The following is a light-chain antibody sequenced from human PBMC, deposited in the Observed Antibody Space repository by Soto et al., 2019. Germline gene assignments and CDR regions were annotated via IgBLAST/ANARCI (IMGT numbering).Light chain of an antibody. CDR1: TSGVGGYNY. Sequence: QSALTQPPSASGSPGQSVTISCTGTTSGVGGYNYVSWYQLHPGKVPKLIISEVNTRPSGVPDRFSGSKSGSTASLTVSGLQAEDEADYFCSSYAGSKNFILFGGGTKVTVL. V-gene: IGLV2-8*01. CDR3: SSYAGSKNFIL. CDR2: EVN. J-gene: IGLJ2*01.